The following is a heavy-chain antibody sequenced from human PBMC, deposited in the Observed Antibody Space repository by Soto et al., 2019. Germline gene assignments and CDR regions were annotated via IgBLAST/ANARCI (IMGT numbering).Heavy chain of an antibody. Sequence: SETLSLTCTVSGGSISSSSYYWGWIRQPPGKGLEWIGSIYYSGSTYYNPSLKSRVTISVDTSKNQFYLKLSSVTAADTAVYYCARHVKEYSSGWFPIDYWGQGTLVTVSS. V-gene: IGHV4-39*01. CDR3: ARHVKEYSSGWFPIDY. J-gene: IGHJ4*02. D-gene: IGHD6-19*01. CDR2: IYYSGST. CDR1: GGSISSSSYY.